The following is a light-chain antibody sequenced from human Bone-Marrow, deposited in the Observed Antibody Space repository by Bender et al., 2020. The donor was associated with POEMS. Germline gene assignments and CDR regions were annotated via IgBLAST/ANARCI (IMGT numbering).Light chain of an antibody. CDR1: SSDVGGFDY. CDR2: DVT. J-gene: IGLJ1*01. V-gene: IGLV2-14*03. CDR3: SSYASSSPLFV. Sequence: QSALTQPASVSGSPGQSITISCTGTSSDVGGFDYVSWYQHHPGKAPKLLIYDVTNRPSGVFDRFSGSKSGNTASLTISGLQAEDEADYYCSSYASSSPLFVFGTGTKVTVL.